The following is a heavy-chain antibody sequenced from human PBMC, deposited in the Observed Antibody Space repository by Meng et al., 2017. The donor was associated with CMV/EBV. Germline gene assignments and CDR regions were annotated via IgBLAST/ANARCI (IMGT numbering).Heavy chain of an antibody. J-gene: IGHJ5*02. Sequence: WRAAGGTVSSYASSWVRQAPGQGLGWRGRIIPILGIANYAQKFQGRVTITADKSTSTAYMELSSLRSEDTAVYYCASRPRDSGPFDPWGQGTLVTVSS. CDR2: IIPILGIA. CDR3: ASRPRDSGPFDP. D-gene: IGHD1-26*01. CDR1: GGTVSSYA. V-gene: IGHV1-69*04.